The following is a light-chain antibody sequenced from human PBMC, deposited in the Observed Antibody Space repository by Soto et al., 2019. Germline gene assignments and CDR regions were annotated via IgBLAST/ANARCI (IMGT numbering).Light chain of an antibody. CDR1: QSLSSY. V-gene: IGKV3-11*01. CDR3: QQRSDWPLT. J-gene: IGKJ4*01. CDR2: DAS. Sequence: EIVLTQSPATLSLSPGERATLSCRASQSLSSYLAWYQLKRGQAPRLLIYDASKRATGIPARFSGSGSGTDFTLSISSLEPEDVAVYYCQQRSDWPLTFGGGTKVEIK.